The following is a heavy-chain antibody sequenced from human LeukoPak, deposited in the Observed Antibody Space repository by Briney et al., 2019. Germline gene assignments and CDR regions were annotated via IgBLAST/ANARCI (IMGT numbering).Heavy chain of an antibody. CDR1: GYTFTGYY. D-gene: IGHD6-19*01. Sequence: GASVKLSCKASGYTFTGYYMHWVRQAPGQGLEWMGWINPNSGGTNYAQKFQGRVTMTRDTSISTAYMELSRLRSDDTAVYYCARDRDSSGWYGGDYWGQGTLVTVSS. J-gene: IGHJ4*02. CDR2: INPNSGGT. V-gene: IGHV1-2*02. CDR3: ARDRDSSGWYGGDY.